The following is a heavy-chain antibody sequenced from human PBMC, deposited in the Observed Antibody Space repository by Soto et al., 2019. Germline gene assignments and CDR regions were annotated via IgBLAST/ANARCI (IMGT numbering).Heavy chain of an antibody. V-gene: IGHV1-8*01. CDR2: MNPNSGDT. CDR3: ARGRGGHCSGGSCYRLLDP. Sequence: QEPLVQSGAEVKKPGASVKVSCKASGYTFTNYETIWVRQAPGQGLEWMGWMNPNSGDTVYAQKFQGRVTLTRDASISTAYMELSSLRYEDTAVYYCARGRGGHCSGGSCYRLLDPWGQGTLVTVSS. D-gene: IGHD2-15*01. CDR1: GYTFTNYE. J-gene: IGHJ5*02.